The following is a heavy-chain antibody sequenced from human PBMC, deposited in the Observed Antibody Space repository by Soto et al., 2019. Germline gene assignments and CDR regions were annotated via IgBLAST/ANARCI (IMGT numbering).Heavy chain of an antibody. CDR1: GGSISSSYW. CDR3: ARDNVFCSDTTCKTNWFDP. J-gene: IGHJ5*02. D-gene: IGHD2-2*01. Sequence: QVQLQESGPGLVKPSGTLSLTCTVSGGSISSSYWWSWVRQPPGKGLEWIGNIYHSGSTNYNPSLKSRVTKSLDRSKNQFSLKLRSVIAADTAVYYCARDNVFCSDTTCKTNWFDPWGQGTLVTVSS. CDR2: IYHSGST. V-gene: IGHV4-4*02.